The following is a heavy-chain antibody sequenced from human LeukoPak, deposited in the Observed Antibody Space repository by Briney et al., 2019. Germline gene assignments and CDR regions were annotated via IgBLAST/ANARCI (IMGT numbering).Heavy chain of an antibody. V-gene: IGHV4-34*01. CDR1: GGSFSGYY. CDR2: IYHSGST. D-gene: IGHD2-15*01. CDR3: ARDNIVVVAATKAYYFDY. J-gene: IGHJ4*02. Sequence: SETLSLTCAVYGGSFSGYYWSWLRQPPGKGLEWIGSIYHSGSTYYNPSLKSRVTISVDTSKNQFSLKLSSVTAADTAVYYCARDNIVVVAATKAYYFDYWGQGTLVTVSS.